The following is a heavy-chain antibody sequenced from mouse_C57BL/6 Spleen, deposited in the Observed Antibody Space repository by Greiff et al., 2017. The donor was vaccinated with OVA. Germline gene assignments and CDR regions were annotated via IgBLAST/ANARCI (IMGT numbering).Heavy chain of an antibody. J-gene: IGHJ2*01. CDR3: ASHLTGVDY. V-gene: IGHV3-6*01. CDR2: ISYDGSN. Sequence: EVQLQQSGPGLVKPSQSLSLTCSVTGYSITSGYYWNWIRQFPGNKLEWMGYISYDGSNNYNPSLKNRISITRDTSKNQFFLKLNSVTTEDTATYYCASHLTGVDYWGQGTTLTVSS. CDR1: GYSITSGYY. D-gene: IGHD4-1*01.